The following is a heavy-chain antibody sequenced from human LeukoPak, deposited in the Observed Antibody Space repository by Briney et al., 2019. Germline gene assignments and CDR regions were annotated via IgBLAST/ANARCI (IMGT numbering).Heavy chain of an antibody. D-gene: IGHD5-12*01. CDR2: IKQDGSEK. CDR1: GFTFSGCR. V-gene: IGHV3-7*01. CDR3: ARVLIVVTIVYFDY. J-gene: IGHJ4*02. Sequence: GGSLRLSCAASGFTFSGCRMWWVRQAPGKGLEWVANIKQDGSEKYYVDSVKGRFTISRDNAKNSLYLQMNSLRAEDTAVYYCARVLIVVTIVYFDYWGQGTLVTVSS.